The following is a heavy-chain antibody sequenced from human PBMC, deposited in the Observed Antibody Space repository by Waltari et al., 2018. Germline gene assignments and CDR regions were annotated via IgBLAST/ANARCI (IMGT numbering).Heavy chain of an antibody. V-gene: IGHV4-59*08. D-gene: IGHD7-27*01. J-gene: IGHJ4*02. CDR3: ARQETGASDY. CDR2: IYYSGST. CDR1: GGSISSHY. Sequence: QVQLQESGPGLVKPSETLSLTCTVSGGSISSHYWSWLRQPPGKGLEWIGYIYYSGSTNYNPARKSRVTISVDTSKNQFSLKLSSVTAADTAVYYCARQETGASDYWGQGTLVTVSS.